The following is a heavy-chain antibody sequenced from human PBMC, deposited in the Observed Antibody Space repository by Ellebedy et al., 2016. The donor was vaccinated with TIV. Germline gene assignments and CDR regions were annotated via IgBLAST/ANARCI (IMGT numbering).Heavy chain of an antibody. CDR3: ARSRNPMVRGVSHAFDI. V-gene: IGHV4-38-2*02. Sequence: SETLSLTXTVSGYSISSGYYWGWIRQPPGKGLEWIGSIYHSGSTYYNPSLKSRVTISVDTSKNQFSLKLSSVTAADTAVYYCARSRNPMVRGVSHAFDIWGQGTMVTVSS. J-gene: IGHJ3*02. CDR1: GYSISSGYY. D-gene: IGHD3-10*01. CDR2: IYHSGST.